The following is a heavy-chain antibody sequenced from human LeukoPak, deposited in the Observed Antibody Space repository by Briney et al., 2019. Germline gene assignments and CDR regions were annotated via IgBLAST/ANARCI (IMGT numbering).Heavy chain of an antibody. J-gene: IGHJ4*02. V-gene: IGHV1-8*01. CDR2: MNPNGGNT. Sequence: GASVKVSCKASGYTFTSYDINWVRQATGQGLEWMGWMNPNGGNTGYAQKFQGRVTMTRNTSISTAYMELSSLRSEDTAVYYCARLRYFDWLFVGRKYYFDYWGQGTLVTVSS. CDR3: ARLRYFDWLFVGRKYYFDY. D-gene: IGHD3-9*01. CDR1: GYTFTSYD.